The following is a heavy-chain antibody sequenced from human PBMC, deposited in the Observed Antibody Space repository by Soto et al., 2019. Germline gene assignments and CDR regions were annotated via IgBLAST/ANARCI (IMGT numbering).Heavy chain of an antibody. J-gene: IGHJ4*02. V-gene: IGHV3-23*01. CDR3: AKDRGNSGWGSIFEV. CDR2: IRGSSSHI. CDR1: GFTFSSYA. D-gene: IGHD6-19*01. Sequence: GGSLRLSCAASGFTFSSYAMTWVRQAPGRGLEWVSVIRGSSSHIDYADSLKGRFTISRDNSKNTVYLQIDSLRAEDTAIYYCAKDRGNSGWGSIFEVWGEGTLVNVSS.